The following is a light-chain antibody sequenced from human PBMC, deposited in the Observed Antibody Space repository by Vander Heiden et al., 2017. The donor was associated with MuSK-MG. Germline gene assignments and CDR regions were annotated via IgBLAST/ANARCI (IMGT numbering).Light chain of an antibody. Sequence: EIVTTQSPATLSVSPGKRATLSCRARQSVNNNLAWYQQKPGQAPRLLIYGASTRATGIPARFSGSGSGTEFTLTISGLQSEDFAVYYCQQYDTWPPTFGQGTKLEIK. CDR2: GAS. V-gene: IGKV3-15*01. CDR3: QQYDTWPPT. CDR1: QSVNNN. J-gene: IGKJ2*01.